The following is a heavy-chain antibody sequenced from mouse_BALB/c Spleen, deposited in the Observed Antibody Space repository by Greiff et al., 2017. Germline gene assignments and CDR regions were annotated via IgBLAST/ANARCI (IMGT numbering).Heavy chain of an antibody. V-gene: IGHV8-8*01. CDR1: GFSLSTSGMS. CDR3: ARMRSMITPFTY. D-gene: IGHD2-4*01. CDR2: IWWNDDK. J-gene: IGHJ3*01. Sequence: LKESGPGILQPSQTLSLTCSFSGFSLSTSGMSVGWIRQPSGKGLEWLAHIWWNDDKYYNPALKSRLTISKDTSNNQVFLKIASVVTADTATYYCARMRSMITPFTYWGQGTLVTVSA.